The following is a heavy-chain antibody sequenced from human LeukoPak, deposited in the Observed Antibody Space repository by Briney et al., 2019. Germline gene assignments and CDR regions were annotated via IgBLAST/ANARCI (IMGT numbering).Heavy chain of an antibody. CDR1: GFTFSSYA. Sequence: GGSLRLSCAAPGFTFSSYAMSWVRQAPGKGLEWVSSVTNSGGSTFYADSVKGRFTVSRDNSKNTLHLQMNSLRAEDTAVYYCAKRGSTWYFNDYWGQGTLVTVSS. CDR2: VTNSGGST. D-gene: IGHD6-13*01. CDR3: AKRGSTWYFNDY. J-gene: IGHJ4*02. V-gene: IGHV3-23*01.